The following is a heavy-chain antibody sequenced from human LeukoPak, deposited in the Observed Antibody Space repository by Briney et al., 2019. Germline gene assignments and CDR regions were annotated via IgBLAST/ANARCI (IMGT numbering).Heavy chain of an antibody. CDR2: IYHSGST. V-gene: IGHV4-38-2*02. J-gene: IGHJ3*02. CDR3: ARSYCTNGVCFRAHAFDI. D-gene: IGHD2-8*01. CDR1: GYSISSGYY. Sequence: SETLSLTCTVSGYSISSGYYWGWIRQPPGKGLEWIGSIYHSGSTYYNPSLKSRVTISVDTSKNQFSLKLSSVTAADTAVYYCARSYCTNGVCFRAHAFDIWGQGTMVTVSS.